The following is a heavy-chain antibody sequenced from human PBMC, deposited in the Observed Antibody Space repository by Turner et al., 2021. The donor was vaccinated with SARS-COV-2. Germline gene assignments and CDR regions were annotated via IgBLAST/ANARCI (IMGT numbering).Heavy chain of an antibody. CDR1: GFTFSNSD. D-gene: IGHD5-18*01. J-gene: IGHJ4*02. CDR2: VSWNGSRT. V-gene: IGHV3-35*01. Sequence: EVQLVESGGGLVQPGGSLRLSCAASGFTFSNSDMNWVHQAPGKGLERVSGVSWNGSRTHYADSVKGRFIISRDNSRNTLYLQTNSLRTRGYTYDAVADYWGQGTLVTVSS. CDR3: ADY.